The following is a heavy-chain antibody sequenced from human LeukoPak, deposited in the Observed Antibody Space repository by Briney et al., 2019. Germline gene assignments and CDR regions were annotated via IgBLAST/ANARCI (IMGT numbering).Heavy chain of an antibody. CDR3: ARGYCSGGSCYPTDNWFDP. D-gene: IGHD2-15*01. Sequence: SETLSLTCAVYGGSFSGYYWSWIRQPPGKGLEWIGEIYHSGSTNYNPSLKSRVTISVDKSKNQFSLKLSSVTAADTAVYYCARGYCSGGSCYPTDNWFDPWGQGTLVTVSS. V-gene: IGHV4-34*01. CDR2: IYHSGST. J-gene: IGHJ5*02. CDR1: GGSFSGYY.